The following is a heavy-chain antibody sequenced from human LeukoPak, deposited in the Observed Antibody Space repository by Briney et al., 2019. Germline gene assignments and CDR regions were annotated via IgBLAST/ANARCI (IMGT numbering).Heavy chain of an antibody. CDR1: GFTVRSNY. V-gene: IGHV3-53*05. CDR3: AKDIREVLRNYFDH. Sequence: PGGSLRPSCAASGFTVRSNYMTWVRQAPGKGLEWVSILYSGGSTSYADSVKGRFTISRDNAKNSLYLQMNSLRAEDTALYYCAKDIREVLRNYFDHWGQGTLVTVSS. CDR2: LYSGGST. J-gene: IGHJ4*02. D-gene: IGHD3-10*01.